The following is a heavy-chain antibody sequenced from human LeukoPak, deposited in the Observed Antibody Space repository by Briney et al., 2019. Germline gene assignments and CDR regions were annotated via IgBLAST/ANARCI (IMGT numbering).Heavy chain of an antibody. V-gene: IGHV3-23*03. CDR3: AKGPLWFGELSFDY. Sequence: GGSLRLSCAASGFTFDDYGMSWVRQAPGKGLEGVSFIYSDNTHYSDSVKGRFTISRDNSKNTLYLQMNSLRAEDTAVYYCAKGPLWFGELSFDYWGQGTLVTVSS. CDR1: GFTFDDYG. J-gene: IGHJ4*02. D-gene: IGHD3-10*01. CDR2: IYSDNT.